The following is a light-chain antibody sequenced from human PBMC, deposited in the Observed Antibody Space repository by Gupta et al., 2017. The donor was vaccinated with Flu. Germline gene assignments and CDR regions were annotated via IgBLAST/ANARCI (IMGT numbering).Light chain of an antibody. CDR2: AAS. J-gene: IGKJ5*01. CDR1: QGIANW. Sequence: DIQMTQSPSSMSASVGDRVTITCRASQGIANWLAWYQQKPGKAPGLLIYAASSLQGGVPSRFSGSGFGTDFTLTINRVQPEDFATYYCPHADSFPITFGQGTLLDI. CDR3: PHADSFPIT. V-gene: IGKV1D-12*01.